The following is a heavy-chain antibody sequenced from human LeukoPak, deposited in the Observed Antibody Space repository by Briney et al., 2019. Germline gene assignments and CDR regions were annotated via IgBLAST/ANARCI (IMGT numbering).Heavy chain of an antibody. CDR1: GAFLTDYY. V-gene: IGHV4-34*01. CDR2: IDHIGVT. Sequence: SETLSLTCAVYGAFLTDYYWSWIRQPPGKGLEWIGEIDHIGVTKYNPSLKGRVTISRDTSKNQFSLDLTSVTAADTAVYYCATASQLGSYNWFDHWGQGTLFTVSS. J-gene: IGHJ5*02. CDR3: ATASQLGSYNWFDH. D-gene: IGHD1-1*01.